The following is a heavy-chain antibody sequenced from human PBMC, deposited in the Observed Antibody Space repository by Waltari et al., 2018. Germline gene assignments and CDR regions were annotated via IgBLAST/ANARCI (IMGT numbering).Heavy chain of an antibody. CDR2: IYYSGNT. Sequence: QLQVQESGPGLVKPSETLSLTCTVSGGSLSRSSYYWCGFRQPPGKGLEWIGCIYYSGNTYYNPALKSRVTLSVAPSKNQFSLRLSSVTAADTAVYYCASKEVVPANGVFNIWGQGTMVTVSS. J-gene: IGHJ3*02. CDR3: ASKEVVPANGVFNI. D-gene: IGHD2-15*01. CDR1: GGSLSRSSYY. V-gene: IGHV4-39*01.